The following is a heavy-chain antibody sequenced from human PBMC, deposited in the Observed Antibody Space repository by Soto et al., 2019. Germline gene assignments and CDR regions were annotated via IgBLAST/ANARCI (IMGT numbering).Heavy chain of an antibody. CDR2: ISWNSDTI. D-gene: IGHD2-2*01. CDR1: GVTLKDYA. Sequence: GGSLRLSCAASGVTLKDYAMHGAWQAPGKGLEWVSGISWNSDTIDYADSVKGRFTISRDNAKNSLYLQMNSLRAEDTALYYCAKDMDLGYCSSTSCSDAFDIWGQGTMVTVSS. CDR3: AKDMDLGYCSSTSCSDAFDI. V-gene: IGHV3-9*01. J-gene: IGHJ3*02.